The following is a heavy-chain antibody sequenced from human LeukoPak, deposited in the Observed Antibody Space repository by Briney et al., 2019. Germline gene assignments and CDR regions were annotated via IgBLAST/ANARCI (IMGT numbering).Heavy chain of an antibody. J-gene: IGHJ4*02. CDR1: GGTFSSYA. Sequence: SVKVSCKASGGTFSSYAISWVRQAPGQGLEWMGGIIPIFGTANYAQKFQGRVTITADESTSTAYMELSSLGSEDTAVYYCALDYDILTGRPYYFDYWGQGTLVTVSS. V-gene: IGHV1-69*13. D-gene: IGHD3-9*01. CDR3: ALDYDILTGRPYYFDY. CDR2: IIPIFGTA.